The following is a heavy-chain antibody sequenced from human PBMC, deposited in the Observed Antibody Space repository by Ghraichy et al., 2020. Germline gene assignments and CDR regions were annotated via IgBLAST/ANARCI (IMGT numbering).Heavy chain of an antibody. CDR2: IIPIFGTA. V-gene: IGHV1-69*13. D-gene: IGHD6-13*01. CDR3: ARRSAAGTGTDY. J-gene: IGHJ4*02. CDR1: GGTFCSYA. Sequence: SVKVSCKASGGTFCSYAISWVRQAPGQGLEWMGGIIPIFGTANYAQKFQGKVTITADESTSTAYMELSSLRSEDTAVYYCARRSAAGTGTDYWGQGTLVTVSS.